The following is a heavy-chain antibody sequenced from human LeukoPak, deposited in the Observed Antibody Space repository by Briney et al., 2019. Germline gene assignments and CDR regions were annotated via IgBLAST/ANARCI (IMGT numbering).Heavy chain of an antibody. CDR2: IGGSGANT. J-gene: IGHJ4*02. V-gene: IGHV3-23*01. D-gene: IGHD3-10*01. CDR1: GFTFSNYG. CDR3: AKVTYGSTTY. Sequence: GGSLRLSCAASGFTFSNYGMSWVRQAPGKGLEWVSAIGGSGANTYYADSVKGRFTISRDNSKTTLYLQMNSLRAEDTAVYYCAKVTYGSTTYWGQGTLVTVSS.